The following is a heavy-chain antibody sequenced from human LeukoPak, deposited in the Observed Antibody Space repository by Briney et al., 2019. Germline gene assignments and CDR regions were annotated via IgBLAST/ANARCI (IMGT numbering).Heavy chain of an antibody. CDR1: GFTFDDYA. D-gene: IGHD1-26*01. Sequence: PGRSLRLSCAASGFTFDDYAMHWVRQAPGKGLEWVSGISWNSGSIGYADSVKGRLTISRDNAKNSLYLQMNSLRAEDTALYYCVRGSYGVSTWFDPWGQGTLVTVSS. J-gene: IGHJ5*02. V-gene: IGHV3-9*01. CDR3: VRGSYGVSTWFDP. CDR2: ISWNSGSI.